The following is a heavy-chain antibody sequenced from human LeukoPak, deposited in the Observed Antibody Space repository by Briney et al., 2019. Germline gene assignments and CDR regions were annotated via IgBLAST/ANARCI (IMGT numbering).Heavy chain of an antibody. CDR1: GGSISSYY. V-gene: IGHV4-4*09. CDR3: ASSYGQEFDP. J-gene: IGHJ5*02. Sequence: ASETLSLTCTVSGGSISSYYWSWIRQPPGKGLEWIGYIYTSGSTNYNPSLKSRVTISVDTSKNQFSLKLSSVTAADTAVYYCASSYGQEFDPWRQGTLVTVSS. CDR2: IYTSGST. D-gene: IGHD3-10*01.